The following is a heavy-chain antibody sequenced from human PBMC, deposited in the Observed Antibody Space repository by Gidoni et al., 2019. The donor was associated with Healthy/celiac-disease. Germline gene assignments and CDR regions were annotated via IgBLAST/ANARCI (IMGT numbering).Heavy chain of an antibody. CDR3: AADADCSGGSCVVMPTTN. CDR2: MVVGSGNT. Sequence: QMQRVQSGPEVKKPGTSGKVPCKASGFTFTIYAVQWMRQARGQRLQWIGWMVVGSGNTSYAQKFQERVTITRDMSTSTAYMELSSLRSEDTAVYYCAADADCSGGSCVVMPTTNWGQGTLVTVSS. CDR1: GFTFTIYA. V-gene: IGHV1-58*01. J-gene: IGHJ4*02. D-gene: IGHD2-15*01.